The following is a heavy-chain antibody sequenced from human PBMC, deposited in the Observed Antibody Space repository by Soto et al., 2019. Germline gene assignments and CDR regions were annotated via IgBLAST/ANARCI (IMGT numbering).Heavy chain of an antibody. CDR2: ISGSGADT. Sequence: EVQLLESGGYLVQPGGSLRLSCAGSRSTFSSYVMSWVRQAPGKGLEWVSAISGSGADTYYADSVRGRFTISRDNSKNTLYLQMNSLRAEDTAVFYCAKRRGEGYFDYWGQGTLVTVSS. J-gene: IGHJ4*02. V-gene: IGHV3-23*01. D-gene: IGHD3-16*01. CDR3: AKRRGEGYFDY. CDR1: RSTFSSYV.